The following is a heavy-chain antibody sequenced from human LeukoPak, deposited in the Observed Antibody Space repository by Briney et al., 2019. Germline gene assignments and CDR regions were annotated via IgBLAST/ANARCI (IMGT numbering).Heavy chain of an antibody. CDR2: ISETGRST. D-gene: IGHD3-22*01. V-gene: IGHV3-23*01. J-gene: IGHJ4*02. CDR1: GFTFSSYA. CDR3: ARVYYYDSSGYYGYYFDY. Sequence: LGGSLRLSCAASGFTFSSYAMSWVRQAPGKGLEWVSTISETGRSTYYADSVKGQFTITRDNSKNTLYLQMNSLRAEDTAVYYCARVYYYDSSGYYGYYFDYWGQGTLVTVSS.